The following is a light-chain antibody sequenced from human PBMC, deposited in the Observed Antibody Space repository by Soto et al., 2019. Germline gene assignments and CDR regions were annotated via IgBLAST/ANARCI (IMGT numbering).Light chain of an antibody. V-gene: IGKV3-15*01. CDR1: QSVSSL. J-gene: IGKJ2*01. CDR3: QQYHYWPYT. Sequence: VLTQSPATLSVSPGERVTLSCRASQSVSSLLVWYQQKPGQAPRLLIYSTSTRATGIPARFSGSGSGTEFTLTISSLQSEDFAIYYCQQYHYWPYTFGQGTNLEIK. CDR2: STS.